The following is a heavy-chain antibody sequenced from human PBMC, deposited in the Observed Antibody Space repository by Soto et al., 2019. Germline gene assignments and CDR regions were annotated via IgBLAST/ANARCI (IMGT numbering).Heavy chain of an antibody. CDR1: GGFVSSGSCY. V-gene: IGHV4-34*01. J-gene: IGHJ3*02. D-gene: IGHD1-1*01. CDR3: TRVERGTATTGVDAFDI. Sequence: QVQLQHWGAGLLKPSETLSLTCAVSGGFVSSGSCYWSLIRQPPGKGLEWIGDMSHSGGTHFNPSLKSRVTISVDTAKNQVSLKMSSVTAADTALYYCTRVERGTATTGVDAFDIWGPGTMVTVSS. CDR2: MSHSGGT.